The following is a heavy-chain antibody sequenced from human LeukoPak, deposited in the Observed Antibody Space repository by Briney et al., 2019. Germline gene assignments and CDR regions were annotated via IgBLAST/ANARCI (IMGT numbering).Heavy chain of an antibody. J-gene: IGHJ4*02. V-gene: IGHV1-69*13. CDR1: GGTFSSYA. Sequence: SVKVSCKASGGTFSSYAISWVRQAPGQGLEWMGGIIPIFGTASYAQKFQGRVTITADESTSTAYMELSSLRSEDTAVYYGARGRRGDDYNPQRFDYWGQGTLVTVSS. CDR3: ARGRRGDDYNPQRFDY. CDR2: IIPIFGTA. D-gene: IGHD5-24*01.